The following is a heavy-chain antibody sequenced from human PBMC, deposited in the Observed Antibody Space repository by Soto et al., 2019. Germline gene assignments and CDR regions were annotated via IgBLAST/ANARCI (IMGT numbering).Heavy chain of an antibody. CDR3: ARSAFGVGLDY. D-gene: IGHD3-3*01. V-gene: IGHV4-30-2*01. Sequence: SETLSLTCAVSGGSISSGGYAWSWIRQPPGKGLEWIGYIYHSGSTYYNPSLKSRVTISVDRSKNQFSLKLSSVPAADTAVYYCARSAFGVGLDYWGQGTLVTVSS. CDR1: GGSISSGGYA. J-gene: IGHJ4*02. CDR2: IYHSGST.